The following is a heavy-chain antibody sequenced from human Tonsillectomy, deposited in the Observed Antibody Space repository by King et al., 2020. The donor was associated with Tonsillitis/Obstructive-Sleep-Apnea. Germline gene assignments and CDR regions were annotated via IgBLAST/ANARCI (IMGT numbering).Heavy chain of an antibody. CDR1: GFTFSDYS. D-gene: IGHD2-2*01. V-gene: IGHV3-33*01. Sequence: VQLVESGGGVVQPGRSLRLSCAAAGFTFSDYSMYWVRQAPGKGLEWVAGIWYDGSNKYSADSVKGRFTISRDNSKNTLYLQMKNLRADDTAVYYCARDQALGYCSSTSCSQIDYWGQGTLVTVSS. CDR3: ARDQALGYCSSTSCSQIDY. J-gene: IGHJ4*02. CDR2: IWYDGSNK.